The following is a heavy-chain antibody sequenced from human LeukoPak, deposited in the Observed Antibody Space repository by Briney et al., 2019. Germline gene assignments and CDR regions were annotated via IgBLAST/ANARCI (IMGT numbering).Heavy chain of an antibody. CDR3: AKESHYYDFWSGYYQVYYYMDV. CDR2: ISWDGGST. V-gene: IGHV3-43D*03. J-gene: IGHJ6*03. CDR1: GFTFDDYA. Sequence: GGSLRLSCAASGFTFDDYAMHWVRQAPGKGLEWVSLISWDGGSTYYADSVKGRFTISRDNSKNSLYLQMNSLRAEDTALYYCAKESHYYDFWSGYYQVYYYMDVWGKGTTVTVSS. D-gene: IGHD3-3*01.